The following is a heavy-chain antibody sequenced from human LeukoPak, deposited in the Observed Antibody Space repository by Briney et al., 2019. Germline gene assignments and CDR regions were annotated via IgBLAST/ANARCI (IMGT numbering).Heavy chain of an antibody. Sequence: AGGSLRLSCAASGFTFDDYAMHWVRQAPGKGLEWVSGISWNSGSIGYADSAKGRFTISRDNAKNSLYLQMNSLRAEDTALYYCAKASGLGSGSWYYFDYWGQGTLVTVS. CDR1: GFTFDDYA. J-gene: IGHJ4*02. V-gene: IGHV3-9*01. D-gene: IGHD3-10*01. CDR3: AKASGLGSGSWYYFDY. CDR2: ISWNSGSI.